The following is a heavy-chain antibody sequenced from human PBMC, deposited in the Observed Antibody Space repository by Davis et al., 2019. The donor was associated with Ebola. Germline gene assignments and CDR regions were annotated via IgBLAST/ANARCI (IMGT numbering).Heavy chain of an antibody. CDR2: IDYRGRS. J-gene: IGHJ4*02. V-gene: IGHV4-59*11. CDR3: ARGGSPAMFKGVDE. CDR1: GVSIIDHY. D-gene: IGHD2-2*01. Sequence: PGGSLRLSCTVSGVSIIDHYWSCIWQSPGKGLEWIGYIDYRGRSTYKPSLRSRITMSVDTSKNQFSLKLKSITAADTAVYYCARGGSPAMFKGVDEWGQGTLVTVAS.